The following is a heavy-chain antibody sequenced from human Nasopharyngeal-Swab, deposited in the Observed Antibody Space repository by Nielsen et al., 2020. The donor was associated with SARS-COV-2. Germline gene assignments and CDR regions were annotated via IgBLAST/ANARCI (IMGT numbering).Heavy chain of an antibody. Sequence: SETLSLTCTVSGGSISSSSYYWGGIRQPPGKGLEWIGSIYYSGSTYYNPSLKSRVTISVDTSKNQFSLKLSSVTAADTAVYYCARRIAAPGGDGMDVWGQGTTVTVSS. J-gene: IGHJ6*02. V-gene: IGHV4-39*01. CDR3: ARRIAAPGGDGMDV. CDR2: IYYSGST. CDR1: GGSISSSSYY. D-gene: IGHD6-6*01.